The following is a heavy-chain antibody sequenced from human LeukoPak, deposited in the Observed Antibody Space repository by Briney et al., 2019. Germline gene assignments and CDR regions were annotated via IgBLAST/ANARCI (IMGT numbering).Heavy chain of an antibody. Sequence: SETLSLTCTVSGGSISSYYWSWIRQPPGKGPEWIGYIYYSGSTNYNPSLKSRVTISVDTSKNQFSLKLSSVTAADTAVYYCARVRDWFDPWGQGTLVTVSS. CDR2: IYYSGST. J-gene: IGHJ5*02. CDR1: GGSISSYY. V-gene: IGHV4-59*01. CDR3: ARVRDWFDP.